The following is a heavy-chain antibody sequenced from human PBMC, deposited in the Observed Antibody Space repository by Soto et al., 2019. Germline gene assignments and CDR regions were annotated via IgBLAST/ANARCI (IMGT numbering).Heavy chain of an antibody. Sequence: SVKVSCKASGYTFTGYYMHWVRQAPGQGLEWMGWIVVGSGNTNYAQKFQERVTITRDMSTSTAYMELSSLRSEDTAVYYCARGAVVVVPAAINYYYYGMDVWGQGTTVTVSS. D-gene: IGHD2-2*01. CDR2: IVVGSGNT. V-gene: IGHV1-58*02. CDR3: ARGAVVVVPAAINYYYYGMDV. J-gene: IGHJ6*02. CDR1: GYTFTGYY.